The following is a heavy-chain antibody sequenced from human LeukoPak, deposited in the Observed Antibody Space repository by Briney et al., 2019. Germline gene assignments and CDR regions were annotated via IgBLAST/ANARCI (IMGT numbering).Heavy chain of an antibody. CDR1: GASISSGFYQ. CDR2: IYTTGGT. J-gene: IGHJ1*01. Sequence: SETLSLTCTVSGASISSGFYQWSWIRQPAGKGLEWIGRIYTTGGTNYNPSLESRVTISEDTSKNQFSLTLTSVTAADTAVYYCARNLQYWGQGTPVTVSS. V-gene: IGHV4-61*02. CDR3: ARNLQY.